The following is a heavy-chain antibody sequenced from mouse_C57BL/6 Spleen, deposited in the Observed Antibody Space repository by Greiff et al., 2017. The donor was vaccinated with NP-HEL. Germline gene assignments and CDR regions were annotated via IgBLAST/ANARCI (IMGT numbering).Heavy chain of an antibody. CDR2: IYPGDGDT. D-gene: IGHD4-1*01. J-gene: IGHJ2*01. Sequence: VQLQQSGPELVKPGASVKISCKASGYAFSSSWMNWVKQRPGKGLEWIGRIYPGDGDTNYNGKFKGKATLTADKSSSTAYMQLSSLTSEDSAVYFCARWFNWDYFDYWGQSTTLTVSS. V-gene: IGHV1-82*01. CDR1: GYAFSSSW. CDR3: ARWFNWDYFDY.